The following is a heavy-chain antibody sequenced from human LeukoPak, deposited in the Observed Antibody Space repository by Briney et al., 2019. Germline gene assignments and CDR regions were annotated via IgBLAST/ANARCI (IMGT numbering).Heavy chain of an antibody. CDR2: INPNSGGT. CDR3: ARDSRGAVTYYFDY. D-gene: IGHD3-10*01. V-gene: IGHV1-2*02. J-gene: IGHJ4*02. Sequence: ASVKVSCKASGYTFTGYYMHWVRQAPGQGFEWMGWINPNSGGTNYAQKFQGRVTMTRDTSISTAYMELSRLRSDDTAVYYCARDSRGAVTYYFDYWGQGTLVTVSS. CDR1: GYTFTGYY.